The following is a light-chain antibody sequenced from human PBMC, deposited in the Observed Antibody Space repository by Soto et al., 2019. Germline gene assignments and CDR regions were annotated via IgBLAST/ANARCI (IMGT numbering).Light chain of an antibody. Sequence: EIVMTQSPATLSVSPGERATLSCRASQSVRSNLAWYQQKPGQAPRLVIYAATTRATGIPDRFSGSVSGTEVTLTISSRQSEDFAVYYCQQYGSPPITFGQGTRLEIK. V-gene: IGKV3-15*01. J-gene: IGKJ5*01. CDR2: AAT. CDR1: QSVRSN. CDR3: QQYGSPPIT.